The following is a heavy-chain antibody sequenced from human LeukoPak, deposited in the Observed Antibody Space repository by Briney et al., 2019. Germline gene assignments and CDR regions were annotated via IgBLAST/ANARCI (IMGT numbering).Heavy chain of an antibody. CDR2: IYTSGST. Sequence: SETLSLTCTVSGGSISSYYWSWIRQPAGKGLEWIGRIYTSGSTNYNPSLKSRVTMSVDTSKNQFSLKLSSVTAADTAVYYCARGRVSSYYGSGSYLGYWGQGTLVTVSS. CDR1: GGSISSYY. V-gene: IGHV4-4*07. D-gene: IGHD3-10*01. J-gene: IGHJ4*02. CDR3: ARGRVSSYYGSGSYLGY.